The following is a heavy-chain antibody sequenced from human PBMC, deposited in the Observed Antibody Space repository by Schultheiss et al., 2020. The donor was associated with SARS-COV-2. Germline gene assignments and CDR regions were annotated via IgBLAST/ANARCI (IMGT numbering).Heavy chain of an antibody. CDR3: ARAPYYYDSSGYYY. CDR1: GYTFTSYG. D-gene: IGHD3-22*01. J-gene: IGHJ4*02. V-gene: IGHV1-2*02. Sequence: ASVKVSCKASGYTFTSYGISWVRQAPGQGLEWMGWINPNSGGTNYAQKFQGRVTMTRDTSISTAYMELSRLRSDDTAVYYCARAPYYYDSSGYYYWGQGTLVTVSS. CDR2: INPNSGGT.